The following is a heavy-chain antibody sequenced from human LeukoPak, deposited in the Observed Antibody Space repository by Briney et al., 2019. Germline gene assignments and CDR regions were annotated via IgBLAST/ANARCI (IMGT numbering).Heavy chain of an antibody. J-gene: IGHJ6*03. CDR2: ITSSSSHI. CDR3: ARVMMGATVTTFHYYCMDV. Sequence: PGGSLRLSCAASGFTFSHYSIEWVRQAPGKGLERVASITSSSSHIYYADSVKGRFTISRDNAKNALYLQMNSLRAEDTAIYYCARVMMGATVTTFHYYCMDVWGVGTTVTVSS. V-gene: IGHV3-21*01. D-gene: IGHD4-11*01. CDR1: GFTFSHYS.